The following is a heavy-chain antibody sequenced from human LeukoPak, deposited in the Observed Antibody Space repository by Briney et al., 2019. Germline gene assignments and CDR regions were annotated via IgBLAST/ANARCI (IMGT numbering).Heavy chain of an antibody. V-gene: IGHV1-46*01. D-gene: IGHD3/OR15-3a*01. CDR1: GYTFTSYY. CDR2: INPSGGST. J-gene: IGHJ4*02. Sequence: GASVKVSCKASGYTFTSYYMHWVRQAPGQGLEWMGVINPSGGSTTYAQKFQGRVTMTRDTSTSTVYMELSSLRSEDTAVYYCARWTTTYLDYWGQGTLVTVSS. CDR3: ARWTTTYLDY.